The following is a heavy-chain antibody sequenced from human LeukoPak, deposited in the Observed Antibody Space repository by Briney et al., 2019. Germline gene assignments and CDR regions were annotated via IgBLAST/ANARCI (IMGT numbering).Heavy chain of an antibody. CDR1: GFSFSSYA. Sequence: GGSLRLSCAASGFSFSSYAMSWVRQAPGKGLECVSCISGSGSTTYYAGSVEGRFTISRDISKSTLYLQMSSLRAEDTAVYYCANASGSYYGYFDYWGQGNLVTVYS. J-gene: IGHJ4*02. D-gene: IGHD1-26*01. CDR2: ISGSGSTT. V-gene: IGHV3-23*01. CDR3: ANASGSYYGYFDY.